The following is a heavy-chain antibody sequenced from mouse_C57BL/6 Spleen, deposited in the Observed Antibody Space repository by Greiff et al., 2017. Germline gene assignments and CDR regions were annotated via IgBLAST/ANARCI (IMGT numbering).Heavy chain of an antibody. CDR3: ARYGNYQEDY. CDR2: INPGSGGT. D-gene: IGHD2-1*01. Sequence: QVQLQQSGAELVRPGTSVKVSCKASGYAFTNYLIEWVKQRPGQGLEWIGVINPGSGGTNYNEKFKGKATLTADKSSSTAYMQLSSLTSEDSAVYFCARYGNYQEDYWGQGTSVTVSS. J-gene: IGHJ4*01. CDR1: GYAFTNYL. V-gene: IGHV1-54*01.